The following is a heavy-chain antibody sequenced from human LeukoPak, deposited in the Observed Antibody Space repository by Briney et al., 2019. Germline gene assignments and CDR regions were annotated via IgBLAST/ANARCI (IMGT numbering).Heavy chain of an antibody. CDR2: IYYSGST. J-gene: IGHJ4*02. D-gene: IGHD6-6*01. CDR3: ARVRGSYTSLSP. V-gene: IGHV4-59*01. CDR1: GGSISSYY. Sequence: SETLSLTCTVSGGSISSYYWSWIRQPPGKGLEWIGYIYYSGSTNYNPSLKSRVTISVDTSKNQFSLKLSSVTAADTAVYYCARVRGSYTSLSPWGQGTLVTVSS.